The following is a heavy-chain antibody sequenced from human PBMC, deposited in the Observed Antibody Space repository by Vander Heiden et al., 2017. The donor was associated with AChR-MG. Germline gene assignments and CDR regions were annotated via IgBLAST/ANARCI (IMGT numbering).Heavy chain of an antibody. CDR2: ISGSGGST. Sequence: EVQLLESGGGLVQPGGSLRLSCPASGFPFGTSAMGWVRQAPGKGLEWVSAISGSGGSTYYADSVKGRFTISRDNSKNTLYLQMNSLRAEDTAVYYCAKDIYYDSSGYSPRPAFDIWVEGTMVAVSS. J-gene: IGHJ3*02. D-gene: IGHD3-22*01. CDR1: GFPFGTSA. CDR3: AKDIYYDSSGYSPRPAFDI. V-gene: IGHV3-23*01.